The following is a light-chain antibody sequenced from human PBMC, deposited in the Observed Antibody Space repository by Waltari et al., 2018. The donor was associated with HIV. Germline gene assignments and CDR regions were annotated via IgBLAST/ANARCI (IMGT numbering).Light chain of an antibody. CDR2: DVS. J-gene: IGLJ2*01. CDR3: CSYAGAYTVI. CDR1: RSYVGAYDY. Sequence: QSALTQPRSVSGSPGQSVTISCTGTRSYVGAYDYVSWYQQHPGKAPKLIIYDVSQRPSGVPDRFSGSKSGDTASLTISGLQGEDEAEYYCCSYAGAYTVILGGGTKLTVL. V-gene: IGLV2-11*01.